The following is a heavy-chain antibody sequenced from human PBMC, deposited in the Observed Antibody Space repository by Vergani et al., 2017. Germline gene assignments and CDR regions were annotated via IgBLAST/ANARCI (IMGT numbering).Heavy chain of an antibody. CDR3: ATKSCGTPGCQIGYFRE. V-gene: IGHV3-30*03. D-gene: IGHD1-1*01. CDR2: ISYDGTQK. Sequence: QVQLVQSGAEVKKPGRSLRLSCVVSGFTSSYDGMHWVRQAPGKGLEWVAVISYDGTQKYYADSVKGRFTISRDNSKSTLYLQMNSLRTEDTAVYYCATKSCGTPGCQIGYFREWGQGTLVTVSS. J-gene: IGHJ1*01. CDR1: GFTSSYDG.